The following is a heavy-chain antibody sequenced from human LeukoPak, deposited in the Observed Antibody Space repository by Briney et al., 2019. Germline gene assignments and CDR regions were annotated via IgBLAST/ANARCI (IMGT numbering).Heavy chain of an antibody. CDR1: GGTFSSYA. V-gene: IGHV1-69*04. Sequence: SVKVSCKASGGTFSSYAISWVRQAPGQGLGWMGRIIPIFGIANYAQKFQGGVTITADKSTSTAYMVLSNLRSEDTAVYYCARDGDSPITSGSYYNWFDPWGQGTMVTVSS. D-gene: IGHD3-10*01. J-gene: IGHJ5*02. CDR2: IIPIFGIA. CDR3: ARDGDSPITSGSYYNWFDP.